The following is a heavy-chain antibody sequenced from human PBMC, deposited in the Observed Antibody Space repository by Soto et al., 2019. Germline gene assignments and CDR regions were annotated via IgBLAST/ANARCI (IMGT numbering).Heavy chain of an antibody. Sequence: PGESLKISCKGSGYSFTSYWISWVRQMPGKGLEWMGRIDPSDSYTNYSPSFQGHVTISADKSISTAYLQWSSLKASDTAMYYCAAGLYCSGGSCYYYYGMDVWGQGTTATVSS. J-gene: IGHJ6*02. CDR1: GYSFTSYW. CDR3: AAGLYCSGGSCYYYYGMDV. V-gene: IGHV5-10-1*01. CDR2: IDPSDSYT. D-gene: IGHD2-15*01.